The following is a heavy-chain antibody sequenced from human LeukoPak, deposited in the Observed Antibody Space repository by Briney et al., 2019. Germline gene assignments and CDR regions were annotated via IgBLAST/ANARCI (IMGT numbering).Heavy chain of an antibody. CDR1: GYRFTSYW. Sequence: GESLKISCKGSGYRFTSYWIGWVRQMPGEGLECMAIIYPGDSDTRYSPSFQGQVTISADKSLSTAYLQWSSLKASDAAMYYCARRGVYAPSQFDYWGQGTLVTVSS. D-gene: IGHD2-8*01. J-gene: IGHJ4*02. CDR2: IYPGDSDT. CDR3: ARRGVYAPSQFDY. V-gene: IGHV5-51*01.